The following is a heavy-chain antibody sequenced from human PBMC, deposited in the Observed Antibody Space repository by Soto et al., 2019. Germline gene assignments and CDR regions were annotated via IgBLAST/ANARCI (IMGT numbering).Heavy chain of an antibody. Sequence: GESLKISCEASGYIFDTYWITWVRQMPGKGLEWMGTIYPGDSETRYSPSFQGQVTISADKSIGTAYLQWSSLRASDTAMYYCARENQFALGYWGQGTLVTVSS. CDR2: IYPGDSET. J-gene: IGHJ4*02. V-gene: IGHV5-51*01. CDR1: GYIFDTYW. D-gene: IGHD3-16*01. CDR3: ARENQFALGY.